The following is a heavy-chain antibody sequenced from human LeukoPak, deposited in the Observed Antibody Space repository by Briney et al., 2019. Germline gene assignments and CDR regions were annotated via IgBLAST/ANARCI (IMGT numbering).Heavy chain of an antibody. CDR3: ARSGRGGAFDI. D-gene: IGHD1-26*01. CDR1: ELTFITYG. CDR2: ITGSAVST. J-gene: IGHJ3*02. Sequence: GGSLRLSCAASELTFITYGMTWVRQAPGKGLEWVSAITGSAVSTFYADSVKGRFTISGDNAKNTLYLQMNSLRAEDTAVYYCARSGRGGAFDIWGQGTMVTVSS. V-gene: IGHV3-23*01.